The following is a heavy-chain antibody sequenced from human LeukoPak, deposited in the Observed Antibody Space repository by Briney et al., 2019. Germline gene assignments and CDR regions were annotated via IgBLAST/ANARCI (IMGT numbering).Heavy chain of an antibody. D-gene: IGHD6-6*01. CDR2: ISASGGTT. CDR1: GFTLTSYA. Sequence: GGSLRLSCAASGFTLTSYAMGWVRQAPGKGLEWVSAISASGGTTLYADSVKGRFTISRDSSKNTLYVQVNSLRAEDTAVYYCAKVSSSALDYWGQGTLVAVSS. CDR3: AKVSSSALDY. V-gene: IGHV3-23*01. J-gene: IGHJ4*02.